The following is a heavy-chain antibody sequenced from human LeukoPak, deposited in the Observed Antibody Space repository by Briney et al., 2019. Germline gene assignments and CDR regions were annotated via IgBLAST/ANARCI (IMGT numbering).Heavy chain of an antibody. CDR3: ARWGNSGYASGYFDY. CDR1: GDSISSGGNY. J-gene: IGHJ4*02. Sequence: PSETLSLTCTVSGDSISSGGNYWSWLRQHPGKGLEWIGYIYCSGSTYYNPSLKSRLTISVDTSKNHFSLKLSSVTAADTAMYYCARWGNSGYASGYFDYWGQGTLVTVSS. D-gene: IGHD5-12*01. CDR2: IYCSGST. V-gene: IGHV4-31*03.